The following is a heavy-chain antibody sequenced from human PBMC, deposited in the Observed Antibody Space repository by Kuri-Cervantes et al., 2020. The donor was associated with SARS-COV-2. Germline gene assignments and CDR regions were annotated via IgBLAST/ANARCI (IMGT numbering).Heavy chain of an antibody. D-gene: IGHD2-21*01. CDR3: AKDRAGVHDF. V-gene: IGHV3-30*18. CDR1: GFNFSTTD. Sequence: GGSLRLSFVASGFNFSTTDMHWVRQAPGKGLEWVTFILYDGKNKKCVASGKGRFTISRDNSQNTLHLQMKSLRDEDTAIYYCAKDRAGVHDFWGQGTLVTVSS. J-gene: IGHJ4*02. CDR2: ILYDGKNK.